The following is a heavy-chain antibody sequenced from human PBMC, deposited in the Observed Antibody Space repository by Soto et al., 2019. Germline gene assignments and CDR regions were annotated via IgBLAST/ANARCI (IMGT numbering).Heavy chain of an antibody. Sequence: GGSLRLSCAASGFTFTSYGMHWGRQAPGKGLEWVAVISHDGSNKYYADSVKGRFTISRDNSKSTLYLQMNSLRAEDTAVYYCVKEGYAGSGTHGKYYFDYWGQGTLVTVSS. V-gene: IGHV3-30*18. D-gene: IGHD3-10*01. CDR2: ISHDGSNK. CDR1: GFTFTSYG. CDR3: VKEGYAGSGTHGKYYFDY. J-gene: IGHJ4*02.